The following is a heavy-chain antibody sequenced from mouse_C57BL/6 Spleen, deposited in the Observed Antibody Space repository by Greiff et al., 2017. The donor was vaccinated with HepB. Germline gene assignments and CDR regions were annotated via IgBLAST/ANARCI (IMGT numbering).Heavy chain of an antibody. J-gene: IGHJ4*01. V-gene: IGHV1-42*01. CDR2: INPSTGGT. D-gene: IGHD1-1*01. CDR1: GYSFTGYY. CDR3: ARAYERDAMDY. Sequence: VQLKESGPELVKPGASVKISCKASGYSFTGYYMNWVKQSPEKSLEWIGEINPSTGGTTYNQKFKAKATLTVDKSSSTAYMQLKSLTSEDSAVYYCARAYERDAMDYWGQGTSVTVSS.